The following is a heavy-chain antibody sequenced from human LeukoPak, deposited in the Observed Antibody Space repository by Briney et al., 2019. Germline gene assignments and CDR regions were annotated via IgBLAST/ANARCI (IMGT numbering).Heavy chain of an antibody. CDR1: GFTFSSRW. D-gene: IGHD4-17*01. CDR3: ARHGDYCFDF. J-gene: IGHJ4*02. V-gene: IGHV3-7*01. CDR2: IRNDGLTQ. Sequence: PGGSLRLSCAASGFTFSSRWMGWVRQAPGKGLEWVANIRNDGLTQYYLDSVKGRFTISRDNAKDSLSLQMNSLRAEDTAVYFCARHGDYCFDFWGQGTLVTVSS.